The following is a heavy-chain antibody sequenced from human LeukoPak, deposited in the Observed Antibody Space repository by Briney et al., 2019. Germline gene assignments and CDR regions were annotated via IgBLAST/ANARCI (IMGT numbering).Heavy chain of an antibody. D-gene: IGHD2-2*02. Sequence: GGSLRLSCAASGFTFSSCAMNWVRQAPGKGLEWVSSINNVGSHIYYADSVKGRFTISRDNAKNSLYLQMNSLRAEDTAVYYCARTGDDCSSTTCYTLFDYRGQGTLVTVSS. CDR1: GFTFSSCA. CDR2: INNVGSHI. CDR3: ARTGDDCSSTTCYTLFDY. J-gene: IGHJ4*02. V-gene: IGHV3-21*01.